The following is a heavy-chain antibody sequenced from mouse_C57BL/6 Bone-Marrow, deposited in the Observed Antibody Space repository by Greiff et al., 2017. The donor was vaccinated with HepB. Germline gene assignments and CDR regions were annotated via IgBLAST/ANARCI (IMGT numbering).Heavy chain of an antibody. Sequence: QVQLKESGPELVKPGASVKISCKASGYAFSSSWMNWVKQRPGKGLEWIGRIYPGDGDTNYNGKFKGKATLTADKSSSTAYMQLSSLTSEDSAVYCCANPDWDYAMDYWGQGTSVTVSS. D-gene: IGHD4-1*01. CDR3: ANPDWDYAMDY. V-gene: IGHV1-82*01. CDR2: IYPGDGDT. J-gene: IGHJ4*01. CDR1: GYAFSSSW.